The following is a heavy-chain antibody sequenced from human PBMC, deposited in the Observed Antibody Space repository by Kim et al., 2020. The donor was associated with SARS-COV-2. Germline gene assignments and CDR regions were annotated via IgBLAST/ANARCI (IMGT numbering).Heavy chain of an antibody. CDR2: IYYSGST. V-gene: IGHV4-39*07. CDR1: GGSISSSSYY. D-gene: IGHD3-10*01. Sequence: SETLSLTCTVSGGSISSSSYYWGWIRQPPGKGLEWIGSIYYSGSTYYNPSLKSRVTISVDTSKNQFSLKLSSVTAADTAVYYCARVVRGVMDYYYYGMDVWGQGTTVTVSS. J-gene: IGHJ6*02. CDR3: ARVVRGVMDYYYYGMDV.